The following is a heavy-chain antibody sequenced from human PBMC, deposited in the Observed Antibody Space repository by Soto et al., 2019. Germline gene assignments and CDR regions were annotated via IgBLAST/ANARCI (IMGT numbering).Heavy chain of an antibody. CDR2: MNPNSGNT. CDR3: ARQGIFGVVIMSGWFDP. D-gene: IGHD3-3*01. CDR1: GYTFTSYD. J-gene: IGHJ5*02. Sequence: ASVKVSCKASGYTFTSYDINWVRQATGQGLEWMGWMNPNSGNTGYAQKFQGRVTMTRNTSISTAYMELSSLKASDTAMYYCARQGIFGVVIMSGWFDPWGQGTLVTVSS. V-gene: IGHV1-8*01.